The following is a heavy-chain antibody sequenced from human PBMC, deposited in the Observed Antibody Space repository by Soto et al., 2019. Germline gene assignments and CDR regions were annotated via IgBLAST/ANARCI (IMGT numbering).Heavy chain of an antibody. J-gene: IGHJ4*02. V-gene: IGHV3-23*01. CDR1: GFTFSNYA. D-gene: IGHD1-1*01. Sequence: PVGSLRLSCAASGFTFSNYAMSWVRQAPGKELEWVSAIGSSGDSPYYADSVKGRFTVSRDNSKNTLYLQMNSLRVEDTAIYYCAGNTIPHPQYWGQGTLVTVS. CDR3: AGNTIPHPQY. CDR2: IGSSGDSP.